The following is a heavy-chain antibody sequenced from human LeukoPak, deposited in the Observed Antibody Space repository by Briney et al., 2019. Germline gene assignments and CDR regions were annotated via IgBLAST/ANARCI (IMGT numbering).Heavy chain of an antibody. CDR1: GFTVSSNY. D-gene: IGHD5-12*01. J-gene: IGHJ4*02. CDR2: NDNGSTR. CDR3: AKDMQTWPRFPDY. Sequence: GGSLRLSCAASGFTVSSNYMSWVRQAPGKGLDWVSGINDNGSTRFHAASVKGRFTSSRDNPKNTLYLQMNGLRVEDTAVYYCAKDMQTWPRFPDYWGQGTLVTVSS. V-gene: IGHV3-53*01.